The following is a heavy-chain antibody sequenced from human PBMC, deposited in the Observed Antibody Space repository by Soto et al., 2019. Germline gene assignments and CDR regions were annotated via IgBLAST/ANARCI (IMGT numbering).Heavy chain of an antibody. Sequence: LRLSCAASGFTFSSYAMSWVRQAPVKGLEWVSAISGSGGSTYYADSVKGRFTISRDNSKNTLYLQMNSLRAEDTAVYYCAKEPVDYGDYNFDYWGQGTLVTVSS. J-gene: IGHJ4*02. CDR3: AKEPVDYGDYNFDY. D-gene: IGHD4-17*01. V-gene: IGHV3-23*01. CDR2: ISGSGGST. CDR1: GFTFSSYA.